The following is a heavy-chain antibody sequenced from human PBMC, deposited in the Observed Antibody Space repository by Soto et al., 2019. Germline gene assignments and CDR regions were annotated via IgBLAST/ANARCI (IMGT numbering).Heavy chain of an antibody. V-gene: IGHV4-31*03. J-gene: IGHJ4*02. Sequence: SETLSLTCTVSGGSISSGGYYWSWIRQHPGKGLEWIGYIYYSGSTYYNPSLKSRVTISVDTSKNQFSLKLSSVTAADTAVYYCARLVVVVAARFFDYWGQGTLVTVSS. CDR3: ARLVVVVAARFFDY. CDR1: GGSISSGGYY. D-gene: IGHD2-15*01. CDR2: IYYSGST.